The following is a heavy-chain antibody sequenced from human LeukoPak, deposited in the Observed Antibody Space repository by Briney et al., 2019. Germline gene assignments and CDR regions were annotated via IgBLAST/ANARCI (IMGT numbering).Heavy chain of an antibody. D-gene: IGHD5-12*01. Sequence: ASVKVSCKASGYTLTGYGISWVRQAPGQGLEWMGWISGYNGNTNYAQKLQGRVTMTTDTSTSTAYMELRSLRSDDTAVYYCARDWGYRGYDPYFDYWGQGTLVTVSS. CDR3: ARDWGYRGYDPYFDY. V-gene: IGHV1-18*01. J-gene: IGHJ4*02. CDR1: GYTLTGYG. CDR2: ISGYNGNT.